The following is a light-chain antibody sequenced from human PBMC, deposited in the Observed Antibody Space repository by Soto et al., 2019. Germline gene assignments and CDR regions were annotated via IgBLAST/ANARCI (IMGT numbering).Light chain of an antibody. V-gene: IGLV2-14*01. CDR3: ISYTGSSTSYV. Sequence: QSALTQPASVSGSAGQSITISCSGTMRDVGAYNLVSWYQQHPGTAPKLIIYEVSNRPSGVSNRFTGSKSGNTASLTISGLQAEDEADYYCISYTGSSTSYVFGSGTKVTVL. CDR2: EVS. CDR1: MRDVGAYNL. J-gene: IGLJ1*01.